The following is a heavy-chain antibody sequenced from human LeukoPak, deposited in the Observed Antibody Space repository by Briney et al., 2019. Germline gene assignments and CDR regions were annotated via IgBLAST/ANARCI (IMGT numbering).Heavy chain of an antibody. J-gene: IGHJ3*02. CDR1: GFTFGDYA. CDR2: IRSKAYGGTT. V-gene: IGHV3-49*04. D-gene: IGHD1-26*01. Sequence: PGGSLRLSCTASGFTFGDYAMSWVRQAPGKGLEWVGFIRSKAYGGTTEYAASVKGRFTISRDDSKSIAYLQMNSLKTEDTAVYYCTRDPRGSYGPDAFDIWGQGTMATVSS. CDR3: TRDPRGSYGPDAFDI.